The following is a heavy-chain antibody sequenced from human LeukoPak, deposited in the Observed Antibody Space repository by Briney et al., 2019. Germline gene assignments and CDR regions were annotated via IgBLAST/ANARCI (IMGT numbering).Heavy chain of an antibody. D-gene: IGHD3-3*01. J-gene: IGHJ4*02. CDR1: GFTFSSYW. Sequence: PGGSLRLSCAASGFTFSSYWMTWVRQAPGKGLEWVANIRGDGSERFYVGYLKGRFTISRDNAKNSLYLQMNSLRVDDTAVYYCVREGPPQGRPWSGWYPFDFWGQGTLVTVSS. CDR3: VREGPPQGRPWSGWYPFDF. CDR2: IRGDGSER. V-gene: IGHV3-7*01.